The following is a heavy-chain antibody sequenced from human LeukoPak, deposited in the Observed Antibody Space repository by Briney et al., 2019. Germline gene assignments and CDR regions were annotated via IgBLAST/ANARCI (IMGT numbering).Heavy chain of an antibody. Sequence: SETLSLTCAVYGGSFSGYYWSWIRQPAGKGLEWIGRVHRSGNTNYNPSLQSRVTMLVDTSKNQISLRLRFVTAADTAVYYCARDDFEYSVHYGMDVWGQGTAVTVSS. CDR2: VHRSGNT. D-gene: IGHD3-9*01. J-gene: IGHJ6*02. V-gene: IGHV4-4*07. CDR1: GGSFSGYY. CDR3: ARDDFEYSVHYGMDV.